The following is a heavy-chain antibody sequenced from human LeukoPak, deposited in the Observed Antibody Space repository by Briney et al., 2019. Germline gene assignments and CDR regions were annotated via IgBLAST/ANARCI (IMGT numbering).Heavy chain of an antibody. CDR1: RFTFSSYS. Sequence: GGSLRLSCAASRFTFSSYSMNWVRQAPGKGLEWVSSISSSSSYIYYADSVKGRFTISRDNAKNSLYLQMNSLRAEDTAVYYCARDRRYYDSSGYKSGVDYWGQGTLVTVSS. CDR3: ARDRRYYDSSGYKSGVDY. CDR2: ISSSSSYI. J-gene: IGHJ4*02. V-gene: IGHV3-21*01. D-gene: IGHD3-22*01.